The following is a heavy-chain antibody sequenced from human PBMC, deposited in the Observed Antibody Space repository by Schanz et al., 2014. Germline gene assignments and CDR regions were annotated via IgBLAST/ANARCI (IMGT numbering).Heavy chain of an antibody. CDR1: GFTFSSYW. CDR3: AKDAENTAMITDYFDY. CDR2: ISGGGGTT. Sequence: EVQLVESGGGLVQPGGSLRLSCAASGFTFSSYWMHWVRQVPGKGLVWVSAISGGGGTTYYTDSVKGRFTISRDNSKNTLYLQMNSLRPEDTAVYYCAKDAENTAMITDYFDYWGQGTLVTVSS. J-gene: IGHJ4*02. D-gene: IGHD5-18*01. V-gene: IGHV3-23*04.